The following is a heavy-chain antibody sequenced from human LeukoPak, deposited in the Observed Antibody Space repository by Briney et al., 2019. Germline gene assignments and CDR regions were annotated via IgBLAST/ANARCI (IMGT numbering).Heavy chain of an antibody. CDR2: IHPGDSGT. Sequence: GESLKISCKGSGYSFTTYWVAWVRQMPGKGLEWMGIIHPGDSGTRYSPSFQGQVTFSADKSISTAYLQWTSLKASDTAMYYCARGDYSSSGYGYWGQGTLVTVSS. J-gene: IGHJ4*02. CDR3: ARGDYSSSGYGY. V-gene: IGHV5-51*01. CDR1: GYSFTTYW. D-gene: IGHD6-13*01.